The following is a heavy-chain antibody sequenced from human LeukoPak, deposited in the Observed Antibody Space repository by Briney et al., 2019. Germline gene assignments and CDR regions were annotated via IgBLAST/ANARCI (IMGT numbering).Heavy chain of an antibody. D-gene: IGHD2-2*02. CDR3: AKDHYVVVPAAIGFQDY. V-gene: IGHV3-30*02. CDR1: GFTFSSSG. J-gene: IGHJ4*02. Sequence: PGGSLRLSCAASGFTFSSSGMHWVRQAPGKGLEWVAFIRYDGSNKYYADSVKGRFTISRDNSKNTLYLQMNSLRAEDTAVYYCAKDHYVVVPAAIGFQDYWGQGTLVTVS. CDR2: IRYDGSNK.